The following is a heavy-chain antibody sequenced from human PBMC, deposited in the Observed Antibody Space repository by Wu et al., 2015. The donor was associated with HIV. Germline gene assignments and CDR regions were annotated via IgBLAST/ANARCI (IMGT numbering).Heavy chain of an antibody. V-gene: IGHV1-8*01. CDR1: GYTFTSYD. Sequence: QLVQSGAEVKKPGASVKVSCKASGYTFTSYDINWVRQATGQGLEWMGWMNPNSGNTGYAQKFQGRVTMTRNTSISTAYMELSSLRSEDTAVYYCARGAEIWFGELLFPYYFDYWGQGTLVTVSS. J-gene: IGHJ4*02. CDR3: ARGAEIWFGELLFPYYFDY. D-gene: IGHD3-10*01. CDR2: MNPNSGNT.